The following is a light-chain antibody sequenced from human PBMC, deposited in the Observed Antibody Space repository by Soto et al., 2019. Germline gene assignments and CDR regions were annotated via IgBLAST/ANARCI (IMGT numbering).Light chain of an antibody. CDR3: QQYNNWPIT. CDR1: QSVSSD. CDR2: GAS. Sequence: EVVMTQPPITLSVSPGERATLSCRASQSVSSDLAWYHQKPGQGPRLLIYGASTRATGIPGRFSGSGSGTEFTLTINSVQSEDLAVYFCQQYNNWPITFGQGTRLEIK. J-gene: IGKJ5*01. V-gene: IGKV3D-15*01.